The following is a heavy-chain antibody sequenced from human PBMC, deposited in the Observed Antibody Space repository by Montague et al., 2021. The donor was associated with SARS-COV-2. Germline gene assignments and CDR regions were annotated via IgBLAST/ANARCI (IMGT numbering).Heavy chain of an antibody. J-gene: IGHJ4*02. CDR3: ARLRGGTPGEH. CDR1: GGSISDSNFH. V-gene: IGHV4-39*07. D-gene: IGHD2-21*01. Sequence: SETLSLTSTLSGGSISDSNFHWGWIRQPPGKGLEWIGTLYYSGATYYNPSLKSRVTTSMDTSKNQFSLKLTSAIAADTAVYYCARLRGGTPGEHWGQGALVTVSS. CDR2: LYYSGAT.